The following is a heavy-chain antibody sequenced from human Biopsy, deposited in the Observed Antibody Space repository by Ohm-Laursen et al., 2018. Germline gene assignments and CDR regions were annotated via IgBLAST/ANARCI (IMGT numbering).Heavy chain of an antibody. CDR3: ARGPHSGSHSCFDY. CDR1: GGTFINYA. D-gene: IGHD1-26*01. CDR2: IIPMFGTA. Sequence: SVKVSCQASGGTFINYAISWVRQAPGQGLGWMGGIIPMFGTANYAQMFQGRVTISADESTSTSYMELSSLTTEDTAIYYCARGPHSGSHSCFDYWGRGTLVTVSS. J-gene: IGHJ4*02. V-gene: IGHV1-69*13.